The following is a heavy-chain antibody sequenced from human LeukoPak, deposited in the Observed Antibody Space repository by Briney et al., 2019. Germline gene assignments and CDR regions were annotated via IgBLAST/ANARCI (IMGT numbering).Heavy chain of an antibody. D-gene: IGHD2-15*01. Sequence: SESLSPTSIVSGGSIISNGNFWGWIRHPPGKGLEWFGPIYYSGSTYYNPSRKSRVNISVDTSKNQCSLRLSSVTAADTAFYYCARHGNIVVVVASRGFDPWGQGTLVTVSS. CDR1: GGSIISNGNF. J-gene: IGHJ5*02. V-gene: IGHV4-39*01. CDR3: ARHGNIVVVVASRGFDP. CDR2: IYYSGST.